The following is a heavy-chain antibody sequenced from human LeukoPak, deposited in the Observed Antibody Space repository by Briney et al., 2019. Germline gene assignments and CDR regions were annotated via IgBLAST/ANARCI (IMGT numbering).Heavy chain of an antibody. Sequence: SETLSLTCAVSGGSFSTYYWNWIREPPGKGLEWIGQINPSGTTNYTPSLKSRVTMSVDTSKKQVSLKLSSVTDADTAVYYCARVDKAMSAFDPWGQGTLVTVSS. CDR1: GGSFSTYY. CDR3: ARVDKAMSAFDP. CDR2: INPSGTT. V-gene: IGHV4-34*01. J-gene: IGHJ5*02. D-gene: IGHD5-18*01.